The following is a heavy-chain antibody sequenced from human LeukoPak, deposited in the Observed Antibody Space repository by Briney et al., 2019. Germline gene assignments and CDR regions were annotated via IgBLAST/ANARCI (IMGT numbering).Heavy chain of an antibody. CDR2: ISYDGSNK. CDR3: ARDRYSLPGRTYGRYVHY. J-gene: IGHJ4*02. V-gene: IGHV3-30-3*01. Sequence: PGRSLRLSCAASGFTFSSYAMHWVRQAPGKGLEWVAVISYDGSNKYYADSVKGRFTISRDNSKNTLYLQMNSLRAEDTAVYYCARDRYSLPGRTYGRYVHYWGQGTLVTVSS. D-gene: IGHD5-12*01. CDR1: GFTFSSYA.